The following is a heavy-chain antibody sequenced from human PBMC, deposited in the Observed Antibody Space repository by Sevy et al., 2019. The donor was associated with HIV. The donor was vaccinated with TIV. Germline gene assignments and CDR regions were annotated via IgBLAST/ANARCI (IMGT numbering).Heavy chain of an antibody. CDR3: ARDLGIAAAGREGYYYYYYGMDV. Sequence: KQSQTLTLTCAISGDSVSSNSAAWNWIRQSPSRGLEWLGRTYYRSKWYNDYAVSVKSRITINPDTSRNQFSLQLNSVTPEDTAVYYCARDLGIAAAGREGYYYYYYGMDVWGQGTTVTVSS. J-gene: IGHJ6*02. CDR1: GDSVSSNSAA. D-gene: IGHD6-13*01. CDR2: TYYRSKWYN. V-gene: IGHV6-1*01.